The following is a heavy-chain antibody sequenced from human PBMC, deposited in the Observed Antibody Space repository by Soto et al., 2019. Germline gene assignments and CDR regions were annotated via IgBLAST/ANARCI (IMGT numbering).Heavy chain of an antibody. Sequence: GWSLRLSCAASGFTFSSYAMSWVRQAPGKGLEWVSAISGSGGSTYYADSVKGRFTISRDNSKNTMYLQMNSLRAEDTAVYYCAKEGGDIVVVVAATHAHEDFDIWGQGTMVTVSS. CDR1: GFTFSSYA. D-gene: IGHD2-15*01. V-gene: IGHV3-23*01. CDR2: ISGSGGST. CDR3: AKEGGDIVVVVAATHAHEDFDI. J-gene: IGHJ3*02.